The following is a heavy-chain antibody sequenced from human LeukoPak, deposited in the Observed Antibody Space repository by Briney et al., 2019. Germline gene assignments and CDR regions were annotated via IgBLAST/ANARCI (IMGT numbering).Heavy chain of an antibody. D-gene: IGHD4-17*01. CDR1: GGTFSSYA. Sequence: GSSVKVSCKASGGTFSSYAISWVRQAPGQGLEWMGRIIPILGIANYAQKFQGRVTITAGKSTSTAYMELSSLRSEDTAVYYCARVHGDYPSYYYGMDVWGQGTTVTVSS. J-gene: IGHJ6*02. CDR3: ARVHGDYPSYYYGMDV. CDR2: IIPILGIA. V-gene: IGHV1-69*04.